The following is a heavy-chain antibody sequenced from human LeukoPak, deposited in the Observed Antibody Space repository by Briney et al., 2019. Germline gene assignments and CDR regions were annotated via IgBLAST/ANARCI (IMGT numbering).Heavy chain of an antibody. J-gene: IGHJ6*03. CDR1: GFTFSSYW. V-gene: IGHV3-49*04. D-gene: IGHD4-17*01. CDR3: TRKDGDYVYGRYMDV. Sequence: GGSLRLSXAASGFTFSSYWMSWVRQAPGKGLEWVGFIRSKAYGGTTEYAASVKGRFTISRDDSKSIAYLQMNSLKTEDTAVYYCTRKDGDYVYGRYMDVWGKGTTVTVSS. CDR2: IRSKAYGGTT.